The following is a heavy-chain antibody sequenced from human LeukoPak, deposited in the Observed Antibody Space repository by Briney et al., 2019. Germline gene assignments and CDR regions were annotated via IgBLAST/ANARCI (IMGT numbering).Heavy chain of an antibody. V-gene: IGHV3-33*01. CDR2: IWADGSNE. CDR3: ARDGIRGALDY. Sequence: GGSLRLSCAASGFTFSSYVMHWVRQAPGKGLEWVAVIWADGSNEYYADSVKGRFTISRDNFKNTLYLEMNSLRAEDTAVYYCARDGIRGALDYWGQGTLFTVSS. CDR1: GFTFSSYV. J-gene: IGHJ4*02. D-gene: IGHD3-10*01.